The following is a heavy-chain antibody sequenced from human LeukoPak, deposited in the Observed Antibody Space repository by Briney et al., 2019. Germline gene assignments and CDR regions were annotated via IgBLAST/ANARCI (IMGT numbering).Heavy chain of an antibody. D-gene: IGHD3-22*01. CDR2: IRYDGSNK. Sequence: GGSLRLSCAASGFTFSIYNMNWVRQAPGKGLEWVAFIRYDGSNKYYADSVKGRFTISRDNSKNTLYLQMNSLRAEDTAVYYCAKGGMEYYYDSSGYGLSEGDAFDIWGQGTMVTVSS. CDR3: AKGGMEYYYDSSGYGLSEGDAFDI. J-gene: IGHJ3*02. CDR1: GFTFSIYN. V-gene: IGHV3-30*02.